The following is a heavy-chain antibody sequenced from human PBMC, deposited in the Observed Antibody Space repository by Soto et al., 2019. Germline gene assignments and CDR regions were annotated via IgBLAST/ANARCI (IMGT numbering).Heavy chain of an antibody. D-gene: IGHD6-19*01. J-gene: IGHJ4*02. Sequence: QVQLQESGPGLVKPSETRSLTCPVPGVSFSGYYWSWTRQPPGKGLEWMGYINYSGSTNYNPSLKSRVTISVDTSKNQCSLKLSSVTAADTAVYYCARAVAGTWFDYWGQGTLVTVSS. CDR1: GVSFSGYY. CDR2: INYSGST. CDR3: ARAVAGTWFDY. V-gene: IGHV4-59*01.